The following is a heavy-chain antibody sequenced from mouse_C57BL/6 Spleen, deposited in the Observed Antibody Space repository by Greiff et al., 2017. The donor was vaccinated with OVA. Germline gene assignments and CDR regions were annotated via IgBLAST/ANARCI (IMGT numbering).Heavy chain of an antibody. CDR3: ARFYYSNYALDY. V-gene: IGHV1-55*01. D-gene: IGHD2-5*01. CDR1: GYTFTSYW. Sequence: QVQLQQPGAELVKPGASVKMSCKASGYTFTSYWITWVKQRPGQGLEWIGDIYPGSGSTNYNEKFKSKATLTVDTSSSTAYMQLSSLTSEDSAVYYCARFYYSNYALDYWGQGTTLTVSS. CDR2: IYPGSGST. J-gene: IGHJ2*01.